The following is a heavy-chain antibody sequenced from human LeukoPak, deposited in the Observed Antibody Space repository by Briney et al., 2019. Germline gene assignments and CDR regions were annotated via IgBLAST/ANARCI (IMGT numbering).Heavy chain of an antibody. D-gene: IGHD3-10*01. J-gene: IGHJ2*01. CDR1: GFTFSGYS. V-gene: IGHV3-7*01. CDR3: ARDRGGSGSPDWYFDL. CDR2: IKQDGSEK. Sequence: GGSLRLSCAASGFTFSGYSMNWVRQAPGKGLEWVANIKQDGSEKYYVDSAKGRFTISRDNAKNSLYLQMNSLRAEDTAVYYCARDRGGSGSPDWYFDLWGRGTLVTVSS.